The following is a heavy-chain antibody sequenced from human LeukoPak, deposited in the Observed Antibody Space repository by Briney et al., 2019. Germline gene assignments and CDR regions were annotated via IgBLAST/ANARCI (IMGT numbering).Heavy chain of an antibody. V-gene: IGHV4-59*08. CDR1: GGSISSYY. Sequence: TPSETLSLTCTVSGGSISSYYWSWIRQPPGKGLEWIGYIYYSGSTNYNPSLKSRVTISVDTSKNQFSLKLSSVTAADTAVYYCARHERGYSGYGWQWLAGGSYFDYWGQGTLVTVSS. D-gene: IGHD5-12*01. CDR3: ARHERGYSGYGWQWLAGGSYFDY. J-gene: IGHJ4*02. CDR2: IYYSGST.